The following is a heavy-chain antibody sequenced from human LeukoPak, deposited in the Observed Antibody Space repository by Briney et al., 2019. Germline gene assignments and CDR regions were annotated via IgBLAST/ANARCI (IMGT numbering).Heavy chain of an antibody. D-gene: IGHD3/OR15-3a*01. J-gene: IGHJ6*03. CDR2: ISSSSSTI. CDR1: GFTFSSYS. Sequence: SGGSLRLSCAASGFTFSSYSMNWVRQAPGKGLEWVSYISSSSSTIYYADSVKGRFTISRDNAKNSLYLQMNSLRAEDTAVYYCARRTGHRAYYYYYYMDVWGKGTTVTVSS. V-gene: IGHV3-48*01. CDR3: ARRTGHRAYYYYYYMDV.